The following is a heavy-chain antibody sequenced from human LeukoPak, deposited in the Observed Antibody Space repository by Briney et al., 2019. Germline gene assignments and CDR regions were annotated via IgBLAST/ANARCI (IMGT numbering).Heavy chain of an antibody. J-gene: IGHJ6*03. CDR3: ARTVRGSYYYYYYMDV. CDR1: GGSISGLY. CDR2: IFASGGT. D-gene: IGHD4-17*01. Sequence: SETLSLTCTVSGGSISGLYLSWIRQPAGKGLEWIGRIFASGGTDYNPSLKSRVTMSVDTSKNQFSLKLRSVTAADTAVYYCARTVRGSYYYYYYMDVWGKGTTVTVSS. V-gene: IGHV4-4*07.